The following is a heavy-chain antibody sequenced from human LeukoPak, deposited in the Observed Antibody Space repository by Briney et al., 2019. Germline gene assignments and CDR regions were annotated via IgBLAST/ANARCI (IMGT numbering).Heavy chain of an antibody. CDR1: GFTFSSYA. CDR3: AKGYGSGYYYAYFDN. CDR2: ISGSGGST. D-gene: IGHD3-10*01. J-gene: IGHJ4*02. V-gene: IGHV3-23*01. Sequence: GGSLRLSCAASGFTFSSYAMSWVRQAPGKGLEWVSAISGSGGSTYYADSVKGRFTISRDNSKNTLFLQMNSLTAEDTAMYYCAKGYGSGYYYAYFDNWGQGALVTVSS.